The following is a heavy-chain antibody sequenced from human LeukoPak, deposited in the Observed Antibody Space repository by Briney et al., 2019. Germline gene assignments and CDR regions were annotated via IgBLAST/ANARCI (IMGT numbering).Heavy chain of an antibody. V-gene: IGHV4-4*07. Sequence: SETLSLTRTVSGGSISSYYWSWIRQPAGKGLEWIGRIYTSGSTNYNPSLKSRVTMSVDTSKNQFSLKLSSVTAADTAVYYCARVRRGDIVVVPAAIRGDAFDIWGQGTMVTVSS. J-gene: IGHJ3*02. D-gene: IGHD2-2*01. CDR2: IYTSGST. CDR1: GGSISSYY. CDR3: ARVRRGDIVVVPAAIRGDAFDI.